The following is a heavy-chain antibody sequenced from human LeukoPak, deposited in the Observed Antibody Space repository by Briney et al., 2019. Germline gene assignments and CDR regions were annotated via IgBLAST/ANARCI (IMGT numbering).Heavy chain of an antibody. Sequence: GESLRLSCAASGFTFSSYAMSWVRQAPGKGLEWVSAISGSGGSTYYADSVKGRFTISRDNSKNTLYLQLNSLRGEDTAVYYCAKDRVAGTGGGDDASDIWGQGTMVTVSS. D-gene: IGHD6-19*01. CDR1: GFTFSSYA. V-gene: IGHV3-23*01. J-gene: IGHJ3*02. CDR3: AKDRVAGTGGGDDASDI. CDR2: ISGSGGST.